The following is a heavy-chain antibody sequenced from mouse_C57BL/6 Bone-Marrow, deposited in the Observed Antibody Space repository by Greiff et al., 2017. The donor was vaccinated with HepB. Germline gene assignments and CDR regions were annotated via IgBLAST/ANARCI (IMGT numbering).Heavy chain of an antibody. CDR3: AVRLRRPHNYAMDY. D-gene: IGHD2-2*01. CDR1: GFTFSDYG. J-gene: IGHJ4*01. CDR2: ISSGSSTI. Sequence: EVQGVESGGGLVKPGGSLKLSCAASGFTFSDYGMHWVRQAPEKGLEWVAYISSGSSTIYYADTVKGRFTISRDNAKNILFLQMTSLRSEDKAMYYCAVRLRRPHNYAMDYWGQGTSVTVSS. V-gene: IGHV5-17*01.